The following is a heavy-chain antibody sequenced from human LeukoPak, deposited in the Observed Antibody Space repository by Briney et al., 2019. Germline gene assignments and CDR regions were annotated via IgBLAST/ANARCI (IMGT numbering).Heavy chain of an antibody. CDR1: GYTFTGYY. J-gene: IGHJ4*02. Sequence: GASVKVSCKASGYTFTGYYMHWVRQAPGQGLEWMGWINPNSGGTNYAQKFQGRVTMTRDTSISTAYMELSRLRSEDTAVYYCAAHCSSTSCYTGNLDHWGQGTLVTVSS. V-gene: IGHV1-2*02. CDR3: AAHCSSTSCYTGNLDH. CDR2: INPNSGGT. D-gene: IGHD2-2*02.